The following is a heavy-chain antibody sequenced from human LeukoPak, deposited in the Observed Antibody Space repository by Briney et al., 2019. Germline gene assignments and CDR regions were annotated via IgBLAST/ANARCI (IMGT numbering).Heavy chain of an antibody. D-gene: IGHD6-13*01. V-gene: IGHV3-30*18. Sequence: GGSLRLSCATSGFTFSSYGMHWVRQAPGKGLEWVAVISYDGSNKYYADSVKGRFTISRDNSKNTLYLQMNSLRAEDTAVYYCAKGASIAAAGTGLYYFDYWGQGTLVTVSS. J-gene: IGHJ4*02. CDR3: AKGASIAAAGTGLYYFDY. CDR1: GFTFSSYG. CDR2: ISYDGSNK.